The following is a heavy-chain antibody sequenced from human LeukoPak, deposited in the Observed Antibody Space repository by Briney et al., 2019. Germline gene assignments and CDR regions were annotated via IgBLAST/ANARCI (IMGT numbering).Heavy chain of an antibody. D-gene: IGHD3-22*01. CDR3: AGYDSSGYYPNWFDP. Sequence: SVKVSCKASGGTFSSYAISWVRQAPGQGLEWMGGIIPIFGTANYAQKFQGRVTITTDESTSTAYMELSSLRSEDTAVYYCAGYDSSGYYPNWFDPWGQGTLVTVSS. CDR1: GGTFSSYA. V-gene: IGHV1-69*05. CDR2: IIPIFGTA. J-gene: IGHJ5*02.